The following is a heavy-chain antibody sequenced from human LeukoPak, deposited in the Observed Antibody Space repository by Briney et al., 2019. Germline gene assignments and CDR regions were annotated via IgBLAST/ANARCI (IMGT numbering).Heavy chain of an antibody. Sequence: GGSLRLSCAASGFTFRSYGMHWVRQAPGKGLEWVAFIRYDGSNKYYADSVKGRFNISRDNSKNTLYLQMNSLRAEDTAVYYCASYDSSGYYYDAFDIWGQGTMVTVSS. D-gene: IGHD3-22*01. CDR2: IRYDGSNK. CDR1: GFTFRSYG. J-gene: IGHJ3*02. CDR3: ASYDSSGYYYDAFDI. V-gene: IGHV3-30*02.